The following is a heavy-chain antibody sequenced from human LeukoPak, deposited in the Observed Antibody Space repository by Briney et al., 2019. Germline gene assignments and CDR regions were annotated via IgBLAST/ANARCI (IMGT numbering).Heavy chain of an antibody. Sequence: GGSLRLSCAASGFTFSSYSMNWVRQAPGKGLEWVAVISYDGSNKYYADSVKGRFTISRDNSKNTLYLQMNSLRAEDTAVYYCAKGAGCSGGSCYPEGPCYFDYWGQGTLVTVSS. CDR1: GFTFSSYS. D-gene: IGHD2-15*01. CDR2: ISYDGSNK. CDR3: AKGAGCSGGSCYPEGPCYFDY. J-gene: IGHJ4*02. V-gene: IGHV3-30*18.